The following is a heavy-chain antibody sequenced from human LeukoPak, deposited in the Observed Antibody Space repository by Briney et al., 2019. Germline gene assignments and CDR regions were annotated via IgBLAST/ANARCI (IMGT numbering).Heavy chain of an antibody. CDR3: AQKGGADY. Sequence: GGSLRLSCAASGFTFRRFGMNWVRQAPGKGLEWVSCISSSSSSMYYADSVKGRFTISRDNGKNSLYPQMNSLRDEDTAVYYCAQKGGADYWGQGTLVTVSS. J-gene: IGHJ4*02. CDR1: GFTFRRFG. V-gene: IGHV3-48*02. CDR2: ISSSSSSM. D-gene: IGHD2-15*01.